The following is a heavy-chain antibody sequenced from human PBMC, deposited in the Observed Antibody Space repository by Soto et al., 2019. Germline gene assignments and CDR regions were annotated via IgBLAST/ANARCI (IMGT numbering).Heavy chain of an antibody. Sequence: EVQLLESGGGLVQPGGSLRLSCAASGFTFSSYAMSWVRQAPGKGLEWVSAISGSGGSTYYADSVKGRFTISRDNSKNKLNLQMNSLRAEDTAVYYCAMSWGYCTNGVCPNYYYYYMDVWGKGTTVTVSS. CDR2: ISGSGGST. D-gene: IGHD2-8*01. J-gene: IGHJ6*03. V-gene: IGHV3-23*01. CDR1: GFTFSSYA. CDR3: AMSWGYCTNGVCPNYYYYYMDV.